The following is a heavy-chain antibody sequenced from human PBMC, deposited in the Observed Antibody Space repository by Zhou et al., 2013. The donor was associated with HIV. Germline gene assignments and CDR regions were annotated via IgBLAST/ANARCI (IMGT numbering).Heavy chain of an antibody. CDR1: GGTFNRFA. V-gene: IGHV1-69*13. J-gene: IGHJ6*02. CDR2: IIPFFGTT. Sequence: QVQLVQSGAEVKKPGSSVKVSCKAPGGTFNRFAISWVRQAPGQGLEWMGRIIPFFGTTKYAQKFQARVTITADESTSTAYMELRSLRSEDTAVYYCARVLDTRYNYHGMDVWGQGTTVTVSS. CDR3: ARVLDTRYNYHGMDV. D-gene: IGHD1-1*01.